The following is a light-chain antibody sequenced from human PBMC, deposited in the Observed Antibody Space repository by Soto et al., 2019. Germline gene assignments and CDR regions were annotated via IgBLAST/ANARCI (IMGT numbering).Light chain of an antibody. V-gene: IGKV3D-15*01. CDR2: GAS. CDR1: QSVSSN. J-gene: IGKJ5*01. Sequence: EIVMTQSPATLSVSPGERATLSCRASQSVSSNLAWYQQKPGQAPRLLIYGASSRATGIPDRFGGSGSGTDFTLTISSLEPEDFAVYYCHQRQYWPPITFGQGTRLEIK. CDR3: HQRQYWPPIT.